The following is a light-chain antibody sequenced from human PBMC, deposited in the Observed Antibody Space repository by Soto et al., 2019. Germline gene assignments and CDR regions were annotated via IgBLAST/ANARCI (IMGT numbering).Light chain of an antibody. CDR2: DAS. CDR1: QSVSSF. CDR3: QQRSNWPLT. J-gene: IGKJ4*01. Sequence: EIVLTQSPATLSLSPGERATLSCRASQSVSSFLAWYQQKPGQAPSLLIYDASKRATGIPDRFSGSGSGTDFTLTISSLEPEDFAVYYCQQRSNWPLTFGGWTKVEIK. V-gene: IGKV3-11*01.